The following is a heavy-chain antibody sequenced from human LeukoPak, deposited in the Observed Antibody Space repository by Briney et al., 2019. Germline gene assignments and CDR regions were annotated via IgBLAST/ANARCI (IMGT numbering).Heavy chain of an antibody. CDR1: GFTFYNYG. CDR3: ARGRVQRMLFVAVAGTLDL. J-gene: IGHJ5*02. V-gene: IGHV1-18*01. Sequence: ASVKVSCKASGFTFYNYGINWMRQAPGQGLEWMGWIRSSQGRTDYAQKFQDRISMTMDTSTTTAYMELRNLRSDDTAVYYCARGRVQRMLFVAVAGTLDLWGQGTPVIVSS. CDR2: IRSSQGRT. D-gene: IGHD6-19*01.